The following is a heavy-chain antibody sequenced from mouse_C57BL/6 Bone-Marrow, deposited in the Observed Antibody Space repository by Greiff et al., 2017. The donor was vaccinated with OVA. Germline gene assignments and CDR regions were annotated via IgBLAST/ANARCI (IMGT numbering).Heavy chain of an antibody. CDR1: GFTFSSYA. D-gene: IGHD2-1*01. CDR2: ISSGGDYI. J-gene: IGHJ3*01. Sequence: EVQGVESGEGLVKPGGSLKLSCAASGFTFSSYAMSWVRQTPEKRLEWVAYISSGGDYIYYADTVKGRFTISRDNARNTLYLQMSSLNSEDTAMYYCTRRAGNPWFAYWGQGTLVTVSA. V-gene: IGHV5-9-1*02. CDR3: TRRAGNPWFAY.